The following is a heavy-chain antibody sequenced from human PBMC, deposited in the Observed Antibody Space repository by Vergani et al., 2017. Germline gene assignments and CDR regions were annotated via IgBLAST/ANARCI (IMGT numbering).Heavy chain of an antibody. CDR3: ARLPRGLRGMSLEY. CDR2: IFPGDADT. Sequence: EVRLVQSGPEVKKPGESVKISCETSGYTFTNYWVAWVRQRPGKGLEWMGLIFPGDADTRYSPSFEGQVTISADTSTSTASVQWPSLKASDTAVYFCARLPRGLRGMSLEYWGQGTLVTVSS. CDR1: GYTFTNYW. J-gene: IGHJ4*02. D-gene: IGHD3-10*01. V-gene: IGHV5-51*01.